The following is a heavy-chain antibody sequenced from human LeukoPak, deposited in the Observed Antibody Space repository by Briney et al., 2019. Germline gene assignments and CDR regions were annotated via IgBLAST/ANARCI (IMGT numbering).Heavy chain of an antibody. V-gene: IGHV4-38-2*02. Sequence: PSETLSLTCTVSNYYVNSGFHWGWIRQSPEKGLEWIGSISYSGTTYYSPSLKSRVTISVDTSKNQFSLKLTSVTAADRAVYYCARSHIVEWFADAFDIWGQGTPVTVSS. CDR2: ISYSGTT. J-gene: IGHJ3*02. CDR1: NYYVNSGFH. CDR3: ARSHIVEWFADAFDI. D-gene: IGHD2-21*01.